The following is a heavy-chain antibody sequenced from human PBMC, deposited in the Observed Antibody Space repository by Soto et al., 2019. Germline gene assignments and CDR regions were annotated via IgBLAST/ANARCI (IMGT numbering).Heavy chain of an antibody. CDR1: GFTFSSYW. CDR3: ANRRRDYSNQFYSYYYMDV. D-gene: IGHD4-4*01. CDR2: INQDGSEK. J-gene: IGHJ6*03. Sequence: EVQLVESGGGLVQPGGSLRLSCAASGFTFSSYWMSWVRQAPGKGLEWVANINQDGSEKYYVDSVKGRFTVSRDNAKNSLYLQMNSLRDEDTAVYYCANRRRDYSNQFYSYYYMDVWGKGTTVTVSS. V-gene: IGHV3-7*01.